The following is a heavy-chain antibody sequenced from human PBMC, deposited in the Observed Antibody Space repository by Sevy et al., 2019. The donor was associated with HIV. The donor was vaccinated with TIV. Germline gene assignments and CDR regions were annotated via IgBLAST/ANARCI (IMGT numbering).Heavy chain of an antibody. CDR2: ITRNSYEAYGGAT. V-gene: IGHV3-49*03. D-gene: IGHD5-12*01. CDR3: TGGLATADTPEYYFDY. CDR1: GFTFDDYA. Sequence: GGSLRLSCTTSGFTFDDYAMSWFRQAPGKGLEWVAFITRNSYEAYGGATDYGASVKGRIIISRDDSKSIAYLQMNSLKTEDTGVYYCTGGLATADTPEYYFDYWGQGTLVTVSS. J-gene: IGHJ4*02.